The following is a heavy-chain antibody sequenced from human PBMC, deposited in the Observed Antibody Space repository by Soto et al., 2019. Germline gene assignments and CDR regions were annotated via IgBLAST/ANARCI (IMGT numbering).Heavy chain of an antibody. V-gene: IGHV4-4*07. CDR2: IYTSGST. J-gene: IGHJ4*02. Sequence: SETLSLTCNVSGDSMTKYYWSWIRQPAGKGLEWIGRIYTSGSTNYNPSLKSRVTMSIDTSNNHFSLNLKSVTAADTAVYYCARTIGAAYYFDFWGQGALVPVSS. CDR3: ARTIGAAYYFDF. CDR1: GDSMTKYY. D-gene: IGHD6-25*01.